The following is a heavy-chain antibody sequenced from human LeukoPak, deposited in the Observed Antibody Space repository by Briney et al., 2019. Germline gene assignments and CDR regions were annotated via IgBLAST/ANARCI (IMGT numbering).Heavy chain of an antibody. CDR2: ITSGGGTT. CDR3: ARDPPRAAWVFDY. CDR1: GFTFSNYA. D-gene: IGHD6-25*01. V-gene: IGHV3-23*01. J-gene: IGHJ4*02. Sequence: PGGSLRLSCAASGFTFSNYAMSWVRQAPGKALEWVSAITSGGGTTYYAGSVKGRFTISRDNSKNTLYLQMNSLRAEDTAVYYCARDPPRAAWVFDYWGQETLVSVSS.